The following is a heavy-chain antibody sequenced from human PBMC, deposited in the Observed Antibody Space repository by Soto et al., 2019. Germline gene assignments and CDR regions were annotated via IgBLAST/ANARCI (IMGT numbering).Heavy chain of an antibody. CDR2: INWDGGSA. V-gene: IGHV3-43*01. Sequence: PGGSLRLSCAASGFTFDDCTMHWVRQAPGKGLEWVSLINWDGGSAYYADSVKGRFTISRDNAKNSLYLQMNSLRAEDTAVYYCARDFSRKPTYCSSTSCYEAISYWGQGTLVTVSS. J-gene: IGHJ4*02. D-gene: IGHD2-2*01. CDR3: ARDFSRKPTYCSSTSCYEAISY. CDR1: GFTFDDCT.